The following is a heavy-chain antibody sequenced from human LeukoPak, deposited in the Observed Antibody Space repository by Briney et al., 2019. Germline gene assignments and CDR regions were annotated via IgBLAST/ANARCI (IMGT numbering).Heavy chain of an antibody. CDR1: GGSISSSSYY. J-gene: IGHJ3*02. CDR3: ARDLVGLDTAMADAFDI. Sequence: SETLSLTCTVSGGSISSSSYYWGWIRQPPGKGLEWIGSIYYSGSTYYNPSLKSRVTISVDTSKNQFSPKLSSVTAADTAVYYCARDLVGLDTAMADAFDIWGQGTMVTVSS. CDR2: IYYSGST. V-gene: IGHV4-39*07. D-gene: IGHD5-18*01.